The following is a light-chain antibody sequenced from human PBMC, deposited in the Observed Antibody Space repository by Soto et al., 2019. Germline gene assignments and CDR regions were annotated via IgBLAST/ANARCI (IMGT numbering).Light chain of an antibody. CDR3: QQRRFWPLT. CDR2: DAS. V-gene: IGKV3-11*01. Sequence: EVVLTQSPATLSLSPGETATLSCRASQNVTYYLAWYQQKPGQAPRLLIYDASNRVTGIPARFSASGSGTDFTLTISSLEPEDFVVYYCQQRRFWPLTFGGGTNVEVK. CDR1: QNVTYY. J-gene: IGKJ4*01.